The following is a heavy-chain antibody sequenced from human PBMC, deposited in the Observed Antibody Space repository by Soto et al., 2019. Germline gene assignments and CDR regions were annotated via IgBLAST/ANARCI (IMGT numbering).Heavy chain of an antibody. J-gene: IGHJ4*02. CDR1: GFPFSSCS. D-gene: IGHD7-27*01. CDR2: ISGIGGST. Sequence: GGYLRLSCAASGFPFSSCSLSWFRRAPGKGLEWFSAISGIGGSTYYEDSVKGRVTISRDNSKNTLYLQMNSLRAEDTAVYYCAKDQGSNWGSESDYWGQGTLVTVSS. V-gene: IGHV3-23*01. CDR3: AKDQGSNWGSESDY.